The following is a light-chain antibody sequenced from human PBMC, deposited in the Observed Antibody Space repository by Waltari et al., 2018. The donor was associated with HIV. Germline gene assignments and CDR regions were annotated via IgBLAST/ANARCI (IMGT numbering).Light chain of an antibody. CDR1: NSNIGSNT. J-gene: IGLJ1*01. V-gene: IGLV1-44*01. CDR3: ASWDDSLKAYI. Sequence: QSVLTQPPSASGTPGQRVSISCSGTNSNIGSNTVKWYQQVPGSAPKVVMYSNAHRPSGVPDRFSGSKSGTSASLAISGVQSGDEADYYCASWDDSLKAYIFGAGTKVTVL. CDR2: SNA.